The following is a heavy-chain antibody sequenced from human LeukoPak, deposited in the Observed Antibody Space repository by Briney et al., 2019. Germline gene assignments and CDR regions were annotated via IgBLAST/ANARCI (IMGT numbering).Heavy chain of an antibody. V-gene: IGHV3-7*01. CDR2: INQDGSEN. CDR3: VRAGGSSWSDF. J-gene: IGHJ4*02. CDR1: GFTRSSYW. Sequence: GGSLRLSCAASGFTRSSYWMSWVRQSSGKGLEWVANINQDGSENHHVDSVKGRFTISRDNAKNSVFVQMNGLRVEDTAVYYCVRAGGSSWSDFWGQGTLVTVSS. D-gene: IGHD6-13*01.